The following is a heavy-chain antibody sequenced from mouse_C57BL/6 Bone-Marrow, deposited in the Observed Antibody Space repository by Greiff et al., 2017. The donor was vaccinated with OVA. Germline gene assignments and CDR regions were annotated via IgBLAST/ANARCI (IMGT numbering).Heavy chain of an antibody. CDR3: ARAYRYYYAMDY. CDR2: INPYNGGT. D-gene: IGHD2-12*01. J-gene: IGHJ4*01. V-gene: IGHV1-19*01. Sequence: VQLQQSGPVLVKPGASVKMSCKASGYTFTDYYMNWVKQSHGKSLEWIGVINPYNGGTSYNQKFKGKATLNVDKSSSTAYMELNSLTAEDSAVYYCARAYRYYYAMDYWGQGTSVTVSS. CDR1: GYTFTDYY.